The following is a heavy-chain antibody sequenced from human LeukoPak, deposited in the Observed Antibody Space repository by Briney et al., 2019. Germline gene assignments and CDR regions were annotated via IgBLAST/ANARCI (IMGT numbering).Heavy chain of an antibody. Sequence: SETLSLTCTVSGYSISSGYYWTWIRQPAGRGLEWIGRAYSSGSTNYNPSLESRVTMSVDTSKNQFSLKLSSVTAADTAVYYCARDRRGSSGWYSDFDYWGQGTLVTVSS. V-gene: IGHV4-4*07. CDR2: AYSSGST. CDR1: GYSISSGYY. J-gene: IGHJ4*02. CDR3: ARDRRGSSGWYSDFDY. D-gene: IGHD6-19*01.